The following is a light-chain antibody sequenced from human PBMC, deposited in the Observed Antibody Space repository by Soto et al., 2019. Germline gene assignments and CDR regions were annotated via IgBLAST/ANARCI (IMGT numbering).Light chain of an antibody. CDR1: QSIGDG. V-gene: IGKV1-5*01. J-gene: IGKJ4*01. CDR3: QQYDSYSPLT. CDR2: DAS. Sequence: DIQMTQSPSTLSASVGDRVTITCRASQSIGDGLAWYQQKPGKAPNVLIYDASSLERGVPSMFSGSVSWTEFTLTISCLQPDDFATYYCQQYDSYSPLTFGGGTKVDIK.